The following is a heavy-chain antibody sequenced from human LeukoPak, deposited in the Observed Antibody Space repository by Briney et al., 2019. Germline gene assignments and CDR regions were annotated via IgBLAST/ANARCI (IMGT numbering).Heavy chain of an antibody. CDR3: ARDSYGNSGYYYVSDY. V-gene: IGHV3-7*01. CDR2: IKQDGSEK. D-gene: IGHD3-22*01. Sequence: PGGSLRLSCAASGFTYSSYWMNWVRQAPGKGLEWVANIKQDGSEKYYVDSVKGRFTISRDNAKNSLYLQMYSLRDEDTAVYYCARDSYGNSGYYYVSDYWGQGTLVTVSS. CDR1: GFTYSSYW. J-gene: IGHJ4*02.